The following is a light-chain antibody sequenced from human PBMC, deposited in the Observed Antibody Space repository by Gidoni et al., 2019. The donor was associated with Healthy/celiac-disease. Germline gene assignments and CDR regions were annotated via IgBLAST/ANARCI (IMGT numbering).Light chain of an antibody. J-gene: IGKJ5*01. V-gene: IGKV3-11*01. CDR2: DAS. Sequence: EFVFPQSPAPLSLSTEERATLSCRASQSGSSSVAWYHQTPGQAPRLLIYDASNRATGLPARCSGSGSGTDFTLTISSLEPEDFAVYYCQQRSNWITFGQGTRLEIK. CDR1: QSGSSS. CDR3: QQRSNWIT.